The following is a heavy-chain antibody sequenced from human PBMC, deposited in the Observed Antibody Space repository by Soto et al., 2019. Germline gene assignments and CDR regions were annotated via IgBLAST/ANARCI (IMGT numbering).Heavy chain of an antibody. J-gene: IGHJ6*02. Sequence: PGESLKISCKGSGYSFTSYWISWVRQMPGKGLEWMGRIDPSDSYTNYSPSFQGHVTISADKSISTAYLQWSSLKASDTAMYYCAREPGDIVVVPANGMDVWGQGTTVTVSS. CDR3: AREPGDIVVVPANGMDV. CDR2: IDPSDSYT. V-gene: IGHV5-10-1*01. D-gene: IGHD2-2*01. CDR1: GYSFTSYW.